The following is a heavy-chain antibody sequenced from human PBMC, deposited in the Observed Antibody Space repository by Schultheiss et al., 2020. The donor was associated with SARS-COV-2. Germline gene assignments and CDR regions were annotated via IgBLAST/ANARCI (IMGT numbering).Heavy chain of an antibody. J-gene: IGHJ6*02. CDR2: ISSSGSAI. CDR3: ARSMEQNYYYYGMDV. Sequence: GGSLRLSCAASGFTFSSYAMSWVRQAPGKGLEWVSYISSSGSAIYYADSVKGRFTISRDNSKNTLYLQMNSLRAEDTAVYYCARSMEQNYYYYGMDVWGQGTTVTVSS. CDR1: GFTFSSYA. V-gene: IGHV3-48*01. D-gene: IGHD1/OR15-1a*01.